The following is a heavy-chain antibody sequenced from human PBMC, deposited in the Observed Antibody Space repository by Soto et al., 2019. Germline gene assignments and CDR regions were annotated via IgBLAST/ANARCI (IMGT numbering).Heavy chain of an antibody. Sequence: PGGSLRLSCAASGFTFSDHYMDWVRQAPGKGLEWVGRSRDKVHSHTTEYAASVKGRFTISRGDSENSLYLQMNSLKTEDTAVYYCARGVVSTGYFDYWGQGTLFTVSS. V-gene: IGHV3-72*01. CDR1: GFTFSDHY. CDR3: ARGVVSTGYFDY. D-gene: IGHD2-15*01. J-gene: IGHJ4*02. CDR2: SRDKVHSHTT.